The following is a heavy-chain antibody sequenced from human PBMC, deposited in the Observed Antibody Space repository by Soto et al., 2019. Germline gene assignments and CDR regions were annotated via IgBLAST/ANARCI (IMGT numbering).Heavy chain of an antibody. D-gene: IGHD1-20*01. CDR1: GGSFSGYY. CDR2: INHSGST. V-gene: IGHV4-34*01. CDR3: ARGITGTHAYNWFDP. J-gene: IGHJ5*02. Sequence: PSETLSLTCAVYGGSFSGYYWSWIRQPPGKGLEWIGEINHSGSTNYNPSLKSRVTISVDTSKNQFSLKLSSVTAADTAVYYCARGITGTHAYNWFDPWGQGTLVTVSS.